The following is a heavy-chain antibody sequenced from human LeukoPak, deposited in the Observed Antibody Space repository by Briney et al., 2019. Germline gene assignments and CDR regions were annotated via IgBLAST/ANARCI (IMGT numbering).Heavy chain of an antibody. J-gene: IGHJ6*02. CDR2: IGSGGDT. CDR3: ARDRATGVVISIPLYYYGMDV. D-gene: IGHD3-3*01. Sequence: GGSLRLSCAASGFIFGDYSMNWVRLAPGKGLEWVSSIGSGGDTYYVDSVKGRFTISRDNSKNTLYLQMNSLRAEDTAVYYCARDRATGVVISIPLYYYGMDVWGQGTTVTVSS. V-gene: IGHV3-69-1*01. CDR1: GFIFGDYS.